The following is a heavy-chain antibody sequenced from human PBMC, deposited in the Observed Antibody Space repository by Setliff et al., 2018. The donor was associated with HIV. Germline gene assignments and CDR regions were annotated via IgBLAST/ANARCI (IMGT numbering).Heavy chain of an antibody. D-gene: IGHD2-21*01. CDR2: IHHSGRT. Sequence: SETLSLTCTVSGYSISDGYYWGWVRQPPGKRLEWVASIHHSGRTYHNPSLQNRVTISVDTSQNQFSLKLSSATAADTAVYYCASGLYSSHTDSFYFYDWGLGTLVTVSS. V-gene: IGHV4-38-2*02. CDR1: GYSISDGYY. J-gene: IGHJ4*02. CDR3: ASGLYSSHTDSFYFYD.